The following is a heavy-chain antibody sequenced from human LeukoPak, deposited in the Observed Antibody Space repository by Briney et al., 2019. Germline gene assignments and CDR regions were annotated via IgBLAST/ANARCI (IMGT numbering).Heavy chain of an antibody. J-gene: IGHJ3*02. Sequence: GGSLRLSCAASGFTFSSYEMNWGRQAPGEGLEWVSYITSSGTSIYYADSVKGRFTISRDNAKNSLYLQMNSLRAEDTAVYYCARDGRSSSSLDAFDIWGQGTMVTVSS. CDR3: ARDGRSSSSLDAFDI. CDR2: ITSSGTSI. CDR1: GFTFSSYE. D-gene: IGHD2-2*01. V-gene: IGHV3-48*03.